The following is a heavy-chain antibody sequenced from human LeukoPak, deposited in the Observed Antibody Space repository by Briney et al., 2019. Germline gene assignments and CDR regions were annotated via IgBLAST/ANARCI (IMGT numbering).Heavy chain of an antibody. D-gene: IGHD6-19*01. CDR1: GGFINSHY. CDR3: VRRDTGWNYFDY. V-gene: IGHV4-59*08. J-gene: IGHJ4*02. CDR2: IYYTGKI. Sequence: SETLSLTCAVSGGFINSHYWGWIRQPPGKGLQWIGDIYYTGKINYNPSLKSRVTITLDTSKDHLSLNLTSVLAADTAIYYCVRRDTGWNYFDYWGQGILVTVSS.